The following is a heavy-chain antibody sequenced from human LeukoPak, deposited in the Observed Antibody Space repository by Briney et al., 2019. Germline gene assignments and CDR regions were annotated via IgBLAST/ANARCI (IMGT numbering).Heavy chain of an antibody. CDR2: IYYSGST. V-gene: IGHV4-39*07. CDR3: ASFVLTGYGRDYFDY. D-gene: IGHD3-9*01. J-gene: IGHJ4*02. CDR1: GGSISSSSYY. Sequence: SETLSLTCTVSGGSISSSSYYWGWIRQPPGKGLEWIGSIYYSGSTYYNPSLKSRVTISVDTSKNQFSLKLSSVTAADTAVYYCASFVLTGYGRDYFDYWGQGTLVTVSP.